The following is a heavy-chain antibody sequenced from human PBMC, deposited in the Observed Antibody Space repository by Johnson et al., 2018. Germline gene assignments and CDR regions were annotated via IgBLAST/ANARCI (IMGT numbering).Heavy chain of an antibody. CDR2: IWFDGTKK. J-gene: IGHJ4*02. CDR3: AKSFPGYSPYVGIGVDN. D-gene: IGHD5-12*01. CDR1: GFTFSHYG. V-gene: IGHV3-33*06. Sequence: QVQLVQSGGGVVQXGRSLRLXCAASGFTFSHYGMHWVRQAPGKGLEWLALIWFDGTKKYHAASVKGRFTIARNNSKNTLYRQINRLRVEDTAVYSCAKSFPGYSPYVGIGVDNWGQGTLVTVSS.